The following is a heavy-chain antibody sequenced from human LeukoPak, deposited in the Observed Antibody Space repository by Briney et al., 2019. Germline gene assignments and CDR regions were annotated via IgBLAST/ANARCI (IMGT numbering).Heavy chain of an antibody. V-gene: IGHV3-48*03. CDR2: IGNSGNTL. D-gene: IGHD3-16*01. CDR1: GFTFSSYA. J-gene: IGHJ3*02. Sequence: PGGSLRLSCAASGFTFSSYAMNWVRQAPGKGLEWVSHIGNSGNTLKYADSVKGRFTISRDNAKNSLYLQMNSLRAEDTAVYYCARIGSTGVWGSFNIWGQGTMVTVSS. CDR3: ARIGSTGVWGSFNI.